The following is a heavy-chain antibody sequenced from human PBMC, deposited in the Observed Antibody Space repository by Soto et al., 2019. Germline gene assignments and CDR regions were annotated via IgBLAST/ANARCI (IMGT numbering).Heavy chain of an antibody. CDR3: ARWAAAGGRGYYYYGMDV. V-gene: IGHV1-3*05. J-gene: IGHJ6*02. Sequence: QVQLVQSGAEEKKPGASVKVSCKASGYTFTSYAMHWVRQAPGQRLEWMGWINAGNGNTKYSQKFQGRVTITRDTXAXTXXMELSRLRSEDTAVYYCARWAAAGGRGYYYYGMDVWGQGTTVTVSS. CDR2: INAGNGNT. CDR1: GYTFTSYA. D-gene: IGHD1-26*01.